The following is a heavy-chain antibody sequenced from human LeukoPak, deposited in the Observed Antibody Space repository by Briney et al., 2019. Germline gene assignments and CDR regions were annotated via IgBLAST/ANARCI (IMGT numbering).Heavy chain of an antibody. D-gene: IGHD1-26*01. CDR2: IYYSGST. J-gene: IGHJ5*02. CDR1: GGSISSGGYY. CDR3: ARANPVGAPPNCFDP. V-gene: IGHV4-31*03. Sequence: SQTLSLTCTVSGGSISSGGYYWSWIRQHPGKGLEWIGYIYYSGSTYYNPSLKSRVTISVDTSKNQFSLKLSSVTAADTAVYYCARANPVGAPPNCFDPWGQGTLVTVSS.